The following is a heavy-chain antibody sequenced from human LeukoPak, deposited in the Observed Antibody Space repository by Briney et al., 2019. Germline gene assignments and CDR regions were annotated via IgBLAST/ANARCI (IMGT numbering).Heavy chain of an antibody. CDR2: LVYDGTHE. Sequence: PGGSLRLSCAASGFTFSNYAMHWVRQAPGKGLEWVAVLVYDGTHEDYTDSVKGRFTISRDNSKNTLYLQMNSLRAEDTAVYYCAKDSQSPYPYYYYYYMDVWGKGTTVTVSS. V-gene: IGHV3-30*18. CDR1: GFTFSNYA. J-gene: IGHJ6*03. CDR3: AKDSQSPYPYYYYYYMDV.